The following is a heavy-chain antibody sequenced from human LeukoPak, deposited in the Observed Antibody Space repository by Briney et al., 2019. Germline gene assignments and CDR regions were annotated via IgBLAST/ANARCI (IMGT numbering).Heavy chain of an antibody. CDR3: ATERRRRNYYDSSGYPHDAFDI. J-gene: IGHJ3*02. CDR1: GYTLTELS. CDR2: FDPEDGET. Sequence: ASVKVSCKVSGYTLTELSMHWVRQAPGKGLEWMGGFDPEDGETIYAQKFQGRVTMTEDTSTDTAYMELSSLRSEDTAVYYCATERRRRNYYDSSGYPHDAFDIWVQGTKVTVSS. D-gene: IGHD3-22*01. V-gene: IGHV1-24*01.